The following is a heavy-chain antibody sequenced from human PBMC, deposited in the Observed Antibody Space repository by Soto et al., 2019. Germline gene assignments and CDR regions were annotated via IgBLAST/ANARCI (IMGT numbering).Heavy chain of an antibody. J-gene: IGHJ3*02. CDR1: GFTFSSYA. D-gene: IGHD6-6*01. V-gene: IGHV3-23*01. Sequence: LSLTCAASGFTFSSYAMSWVRQAPGKGLEWVSAISGSGGSTYYADSVKGRFTISRDNSKNTLYLQMNSLRAEDTAVYYCAKDRGIAARAFDIWGQGTMVTVSS. CDR3: AKDRGIAARAFDI. CDR2: ISGSGGST.